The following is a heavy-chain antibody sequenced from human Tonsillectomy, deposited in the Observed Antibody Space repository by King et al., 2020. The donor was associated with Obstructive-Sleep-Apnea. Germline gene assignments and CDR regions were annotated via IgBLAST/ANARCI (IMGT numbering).Heavy chain of an antibody. CDR2: IWYDGSNK. D-gene: IGHD6-19*01. Sequence: VQLVESGGGVVQPGRSLRLSCAASGFMFSSYGMHWVRQAPGKGLEWVAVIWYDGSNKYYGDSVKGRFTISRDNSNNTLYLQMDSLGAEDTAVYYCAKNREWLAKGIHAFDIWGRGTMVTVSS. J-gene: IGHJ3*02. CDR3: AKNREWLAKGIHAFDI. V-gene: IGHV3-33*06. CDR1: GFMFSSYG.